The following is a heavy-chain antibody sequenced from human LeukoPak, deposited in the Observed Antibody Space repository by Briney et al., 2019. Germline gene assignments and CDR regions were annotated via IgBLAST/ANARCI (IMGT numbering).Heavy chain of an antibody. CDR1: GVSINSDSFS. Sequence: PSETLSLTCTVSGVSINSDSFSWGWIRQPPGRGLEWIGNIYYDGSAYYNPSLKSRVTVSVDTSKNQFSLKLTSVTAADTAVYYCARVDGDSWFDPWGQGTPVTVSS. J-gene: IGHJ5*02. CDR2: IYYDGSA. D-gene: IGHD4-17*01. CDR3: ARVDGDSWFDP. V-gene: IGHV4-39*07.